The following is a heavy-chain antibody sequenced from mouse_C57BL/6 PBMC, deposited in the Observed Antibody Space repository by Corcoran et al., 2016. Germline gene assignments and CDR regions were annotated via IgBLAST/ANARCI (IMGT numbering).Heavy chain of an antibody. V-gene: IGHV1-63*01. J-gene: IGHJ2*01. Sequence: QVQLQQSGAELVRPGTSVKMSCKASGYTFTNYWIGWAKQRPGHGLEWIGDIYPGGGYTNYNEKFKGKATLTADKSSSTAYMQFSSLTSEDSAIYYCARSPYYGSSYFDYWGQGTTLTVSS. CDR2: IYPGGGYT. CDR3: ARSPYYGSSYFDY. CDR1: GYTFTNYW. D-gene: IGHD1-1*01.